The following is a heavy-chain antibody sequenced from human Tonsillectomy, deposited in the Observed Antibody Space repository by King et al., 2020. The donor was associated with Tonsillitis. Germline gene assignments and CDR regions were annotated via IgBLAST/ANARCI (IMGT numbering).Heavy chain of an antibody. D-gene: IGHD1-1*01. J-gene: IGHJ3*01. Sequence: QLVQSGAEVKKPGSSVKVSCKASGATLRGSAINWVRQAPGQGLEWMGGSLSGTPNYARKFQGRVTITADESTTTAYMEVSSLRSEDTAMYYCARGPWVGSTTNSFDFWGQGTMVTVSS. CDR1: GATLRGSA. CDR3: ARGPWVGSTTNSFDF. V-gene: IGHV1-69*12. CDR2: SLSGTP.